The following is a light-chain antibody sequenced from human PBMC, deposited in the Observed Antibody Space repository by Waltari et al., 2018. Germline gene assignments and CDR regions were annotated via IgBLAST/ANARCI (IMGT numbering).Light chain of an antibody. CDR2: WVN. Sequence: QSVLIQPPSASGTPGQRVTISCSGSSSYIYWYQQLPGTAPKLLIYWVNQRPSGVPDRFSGAKSGTSAALAISGLRSEDEAEYYCAAWDHSLSGRVFGGGTKLTVL. CDR1: SSY. J-gene: IGLJ3*02. V-gene: IGLV1-47*01. CDR3: AAWDHSLSGRV.